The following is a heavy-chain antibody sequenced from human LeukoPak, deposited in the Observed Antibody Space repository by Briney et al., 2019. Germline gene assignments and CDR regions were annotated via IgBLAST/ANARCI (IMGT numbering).Heavy chain of an antibody. J-gene: IGHJ4*02. Sequence: PGGSLRLSCTVSGFTLSSNSMSCVPQAPGKGLEWVSFIYSDNTHYSDSVKGRFTISRDNSKNTLYLQMNSLRAEDTAVYYCARRAGAYSHPYDYWGQGTLVTVSS. CDR3: ARRAGAYSHPYDY. CDR2: IYSDNT. D-gene: IGHD4/OR15-4a*01. V-gene: IGHV3-53*01. CDR1: GFTLSSNS.